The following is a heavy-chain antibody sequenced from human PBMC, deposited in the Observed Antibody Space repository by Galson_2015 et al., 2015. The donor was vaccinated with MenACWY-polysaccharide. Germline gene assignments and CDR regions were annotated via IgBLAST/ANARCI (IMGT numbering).Heavy chain of an antibody. CDR3: ARTYCSRTSCYGIDV. V-gene: IGHV3-30-3*01. J-gene: IGHJ6*02. Sequence: SLRLSCAASGFTFSTYAIHWVRLAPGKGLDWVAIISYDGTNKYYADSVKDRFTISRDNSKNTMYLQMNSLSAEDTAAYYCARTYCSRTSCYGIDVWGQGTTVTVSS. CDR2: ISYDGTNK. D-gene: IGHD2-2*01. CDR1: GFTFSTYA.